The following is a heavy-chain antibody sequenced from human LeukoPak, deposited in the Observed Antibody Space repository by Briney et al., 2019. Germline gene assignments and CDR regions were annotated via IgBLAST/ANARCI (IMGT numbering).Heavy chain of an antibody. V-gene: IGHV3-30*02. CDR2: IRYDGSNK. CDR1: GFTFSSYG. J-gene: IGHJ6*03. Sequence: GGSLRLSXAASGFTFSSYGMHWVRQAPGKGLEWVAFIRYDGSNKYYADSVKGRFTISRDNSKNTLYLQMNSLRAEDTAVYYCAKEHHYDFWSGYSERRIYYYMDVWGKGTTVTVSS. D-gene: IGHD3-3*01. CDR3: AKEHHYDFWSGYSERRIYYYMDV.